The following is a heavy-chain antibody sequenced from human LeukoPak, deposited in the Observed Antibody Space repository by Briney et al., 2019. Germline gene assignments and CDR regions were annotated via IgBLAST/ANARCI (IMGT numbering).Heavy chain of an antibody. D-gene: IGHD4-17*01. CDR3: AKPQAPWYGDYSRPDAFDI. CDR2: FDPEDGET. CDR1: GYTLTELS. J-gene: IGHJ3*02. V-gene: IGHV1-24*01. Sequence: ASVKVSCKVSGYTLTELSMHWVRQAPGKGLEWMGGFDPEDGETIYAQKFQGRVTMTEDTSTDTAYMELSSLRSEDTAVYYCAKPQAPWYGDYSRPDAFDIWGQGTMVTVSS.